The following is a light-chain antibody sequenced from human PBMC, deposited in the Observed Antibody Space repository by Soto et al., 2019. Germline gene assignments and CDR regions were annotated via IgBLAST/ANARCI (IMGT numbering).Light chain of an antibody. CDR1: QSVTSY. J-gene: IGKJ5*01. Sequence: EIVLTQSPATLSLSPGERATLSFRASQSVTSYLAWYQHKPGQAPRLLIYDASNRATGIPARFSGSGSGTDFTLTISSLEPEDFAVYYCQQRSNWPMSTFGQGTRLEIK. CDR2: DAS. V-gene: IGKV3-11*01. CDR3: QQRSNWPMST.